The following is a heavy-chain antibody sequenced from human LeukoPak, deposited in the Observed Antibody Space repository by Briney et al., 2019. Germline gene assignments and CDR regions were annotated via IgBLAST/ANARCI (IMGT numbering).Heavy chain of an antibody. CDR1: GYTFTGYY. CDR3: ARVQQQLWPDYYMDV. V-gene: IGHV1-2*04. D-gene: IGHD6-13*01. Sequence: ASVKVSCKASGYTFTGYYMHWVRQAPGQGLEWMGWINPNSGGTNYAQKFQGWVTMTRDTSISTAYMELSSLRSEDTAVYYCARVQQQLWPDYYMDVWGKGTTVTVSS. CDR2: INPNSGGT. J-gene: IGHJ6*03.